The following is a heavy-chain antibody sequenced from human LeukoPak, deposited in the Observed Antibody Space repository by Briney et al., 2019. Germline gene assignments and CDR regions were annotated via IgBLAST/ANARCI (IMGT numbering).Heavy chain of an antibody. CDR2: INPSGGST. CDR1: GYTFTNYY. J-gene: IGHJ4*02. D-gene: IGHD6-19*01. V-gene: IGHV1-46*01. CDR3: ARDSSGSETNPRHYFDY. Sequence: ASVKVSCKASGYTFTNYYMHWVRQAPGKGLEWMGIINPSGGSTSYAQKFQGRVTMTRDTSTSTVYMELSSLRSEDTAVYYCARDSSGSETNPRHYFDYWGQGTLVTVSS.